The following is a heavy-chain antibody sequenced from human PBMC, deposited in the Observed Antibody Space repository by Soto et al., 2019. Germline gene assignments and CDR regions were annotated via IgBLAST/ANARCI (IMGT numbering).Heavy chain of an antibody. J-gene: IGHJ4*02. CDR1: GFTFSNYA. Sequence: QVQLVESGGGVVKPGRSLRLSCAASGFTFSNYAIHWVRQAPGKGLEWVTVISYDGSNKYYADSVKGRFTISRDNSKNTLYLQMNSLRPEDTAVYYCARDRGAAAGHSDYWGQGTLVTVSS. D-gene: IGHD6-13*01. V-gene: IGHV3-30-3*01. CDR2: ISYDGSNK. CDR3: ARDRGAAAGHSDY.